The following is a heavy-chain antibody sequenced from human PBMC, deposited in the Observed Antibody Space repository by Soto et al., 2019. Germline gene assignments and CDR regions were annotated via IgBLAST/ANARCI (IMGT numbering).Heavy chain of an antibody. CDR1: GFTFSGSA. CDR3: TSGLTGNYYYYYGMDV. V-gene: IGHV3-73*02. CDR2: IRSKANSYAT. Sequence: EVQLVESGGGLVQPGGSLKLSCAASGFTFSGSAMHWVRQASGKGLEWVGRIRSKANSYATAYAASVKGRLTISRDDSKNTAYLQMNSLKTEDTAVYYCTSGLTGNYYYYYGMDVWGQGTTVTVSS. D-gene: IGHD3-22*01. J-gene: IGHJ6*02.